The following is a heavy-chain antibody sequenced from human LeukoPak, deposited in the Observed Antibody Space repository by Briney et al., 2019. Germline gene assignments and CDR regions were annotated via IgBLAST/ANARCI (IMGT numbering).Heavy chain of an antibody. V-gene: IGHV1-69*05. CDR3: ARERYCSSTSCLDYYYYMDV. J-gene: IGHJ6*03. CDR2: IIPIFGTA. Sequence: SVKVSCKTSGGTFSSYAISWVRQAPGQGLEWMGRIIPIFGTANYAQKFQGRVTITTDESTSTAYMELSSLRSEDTAVYYCARERYCSSTSCLDYYYYMDVWGKGTTVTVSS. D-gene: IGHD2-2*01. CDR1: GGTFSSYA.